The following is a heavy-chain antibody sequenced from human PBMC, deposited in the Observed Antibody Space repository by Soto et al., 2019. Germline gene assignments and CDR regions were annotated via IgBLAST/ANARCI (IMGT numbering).Heavy chain of an antibody. D-gene: IGHD3-22*01. J-gene: IGHJ4*02. CDR2: IYYSGTT. V-gene: IGHV4-28*01. Sequence: PSETLFLTCAVSGYSISSSNWWGWIRQPPGKGLEWIGYIYYSGTTYYNPSLKSRVTMSVDTSKNQFSLKLTSVTAVDTAVYYYDSSGYARYFDYWGQGTLVTVS. CDR3: DSSGYARYFDY. CDR1: GYSISSSNW.